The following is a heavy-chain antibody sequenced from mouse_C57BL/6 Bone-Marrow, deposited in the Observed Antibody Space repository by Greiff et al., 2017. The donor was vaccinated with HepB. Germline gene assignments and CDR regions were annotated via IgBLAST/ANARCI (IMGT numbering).Heavy chain of an antibody. V-gene: IGHV1-69*01. CDR3: ARSDDDGYYHLDY. CDR1: GYTFTSYW. Sequence: QVQLQQPGAELVMPGASVKLSCKASGYTFTSYWMHWVKQRPGQGLEWIGEIDPSDSYTNYNQKFKGKSTLTVDKSSSTAYMQLSSLTSEDSAVYYCARSDDDGYYHLDYWGQGTTLTVSS. D-gene: IGHD2-3*01. CDR2: IDPSDSYT. J-gene: IGHJ2*01.